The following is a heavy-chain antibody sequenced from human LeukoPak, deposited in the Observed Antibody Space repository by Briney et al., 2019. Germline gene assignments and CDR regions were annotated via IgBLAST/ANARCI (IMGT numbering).Heavy chain of an antibody. J-gene: IGHJ6*04. CDR1: GFTFSSYA. Sequence: GRSLRLSCAASGFTFSSYAMHWVRQAPGKGLEWVAVISYDGSNKYYADSVKGRFTISRDNSMNTLYLQMNSLRAEDTAVYYCARSLYCSSTSCFGDRLVYGMDVWGKGTTVTVSS. CDR2: ISYDGSNK. D-gene: IGHD2-2*01. CDR3: ARSLYCSSTSCFGDRLVYGMDV. V-gene: IGHV3-30*04.